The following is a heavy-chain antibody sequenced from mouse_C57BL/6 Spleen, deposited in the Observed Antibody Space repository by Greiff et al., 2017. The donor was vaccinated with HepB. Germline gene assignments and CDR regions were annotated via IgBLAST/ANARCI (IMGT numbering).Heavy chain of an antibody. J-gene: IGHJ2*01. D-gene: IGHD1-1*01. CDR1: GYTFTTYP. CDR2: FHPYNDDT. CDR3: ARRGSRGNYFDY. Sequence: VKLQESGAELVKPGASVKMSCKASGYTFTTYPIEWMKQNHGKSLEWIGNFHPYNDDTKYNEKFKGKATLTVEKSSSTVYLELSRLTSDDSAVYYCARRGSRGNYFDYWGQGTTLTVSS. V-gene: IGHV1-47*01.